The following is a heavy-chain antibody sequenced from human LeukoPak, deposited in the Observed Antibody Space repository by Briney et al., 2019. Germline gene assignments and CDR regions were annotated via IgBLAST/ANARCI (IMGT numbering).Heavy chain of an antibody. CDR2: INHSGST. CDR3: ARASHDSSGYYYVFDAFDI. J-gene: IGHJ3*02. CDR1: GGSFSGYY. V-gene: IGHV4-34*01. Sequence: PSETLSLTCAVYGGSFSGYYWSWIRQPPGKGLEWIGEINHSGSTNYNPSLKSRVTMSVDTSKNQFSLKLSSVTAADTAVYYCARASHDSSGYYYVFDAFDIWGQGTMVTVSS. D-gene: IGHD3-22*01.